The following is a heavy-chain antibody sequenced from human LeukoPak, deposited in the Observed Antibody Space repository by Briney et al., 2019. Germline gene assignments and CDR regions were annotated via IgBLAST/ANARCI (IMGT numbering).Heavy chain of an antibody. D-gene: IGHD3-10*01. CDR3: VTLSTRPFNYYYGSRTYGMDV. Sequence: SETLSLTCAVYGGSFSGYYWSWIRQPPGKGLEWIGEINHSGSTNYNPSLKSRVTISVDTSKNQFSLKLSSVTAADTAVYYCVTLSTRPFNYYYGSRTYGMDVWGQGTTVTVSS. J-gene: IGHJ6*02. V-gene: IGHV4-34*01. CDR2: INHSGST. CDR1: GGSFSGYY.